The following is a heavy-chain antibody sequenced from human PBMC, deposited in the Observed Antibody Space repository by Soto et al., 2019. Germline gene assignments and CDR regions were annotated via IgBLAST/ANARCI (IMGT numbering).Heavy chain of an antibody. Sequence: QVQLVESGGGVVQPGRSLRLSCAATGFTFSGYGMHWVRQAPGKGLEWVAVVRHDGSNIHYADFVKGRFTISRDNSKNTLDLQMNSLRAEDTAVYYWVRDGVGSRHCYGFFDYWGQGTLVTVSS. CDR3: VRDGVGSRHCYGFFDY. CDR1: GFTFSGYG. J-gene: IGHJ4*02. CDR2: VRHDGSNI. D-gene: IGHD5-18*01. V-gene: IGHV3-33*01.